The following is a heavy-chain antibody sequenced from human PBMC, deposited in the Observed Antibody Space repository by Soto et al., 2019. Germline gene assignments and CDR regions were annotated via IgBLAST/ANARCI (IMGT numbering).Heavy chain of an antibody. J-gene: IGHJ4*02. Sequence: GGSLRLSCAASGFTFSDYDKSWIRQAPGKGLEWVSYISSSSSYTNYADSVKGRFTISRDNSKNTLYLQMNSLRAEDTAVYYCAKDNDRGVINYFDYWGQGTLVTVSS. CDR3: AKDNDRGVINYFDY. V-gene: IGHV3-11*05. D-gene: IGHD3-10*02. CDR2: ISSSSSYT. CDR1: GFTFSDYD.